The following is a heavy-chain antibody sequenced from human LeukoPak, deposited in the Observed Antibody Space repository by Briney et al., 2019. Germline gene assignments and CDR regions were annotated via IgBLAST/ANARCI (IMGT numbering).Heavy chain of an antibody. CDR3: ARLNSGNYYYYYMDV. V-gene: IGHV4-59*11. J-gene: IGHJ6*03. D-gene: IGHD2-21*01. CDR1: GGSISSHY. CDR2: IYYSWST. Sequence: PSETLSLTCTVSGGSISSHYWSWIRQPPGKGLEWVGYIYYSWSTNYNPSLKSRVTISVDTSKTPFSLKLSSVTAADTAVYYCARLNSGNYYYYYMDVWGKGTTVTVSS.